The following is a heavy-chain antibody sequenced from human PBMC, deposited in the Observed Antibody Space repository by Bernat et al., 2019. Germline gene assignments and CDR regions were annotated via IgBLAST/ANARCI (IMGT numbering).Heavy chain of an antibody. CDR3: ARGVRRIPAAGIPPNFDY. CDR2: INHSGST. CDR1: GGSFSGYY. J-gene: IGHJ4*02. Sequence: QVQLQQWGARLLKPSETLSFTCAVYGGSFSGYYWSWIRQPPGKGLEWIGEINHSGSTNYNPSLKSRVTVSVDTSKSQFSLKRSSVTAADTAVYYCARGVRRIPAAGIPPNFDYWGQGSLVTVSS. D-gene: IGHD6-13*01. V-gene: IGHV4-34*01.